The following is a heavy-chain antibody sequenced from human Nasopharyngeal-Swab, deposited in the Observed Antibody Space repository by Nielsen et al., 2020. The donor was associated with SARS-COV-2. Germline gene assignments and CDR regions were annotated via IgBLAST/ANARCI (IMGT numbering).Heavy chain of an antibody. CDR3: ARDGDYSGWELTDY. J-gene: IGHJ4*02. D-gene: IGHD1-26*01. V-gene: IGHV3-21*01. CDR2: ISSSSSYI. Sequence: GESLKIACAASGFTFSSYSMNWVSQAPGKGLEWVSSISSSSSYIYYADSVKGRFTISRDNAKNSLYLQMNSLRAEDTAVYYCARDGDYSGWELTDYWGQGTLVTVSS. CDR1: GFTFSSYS.